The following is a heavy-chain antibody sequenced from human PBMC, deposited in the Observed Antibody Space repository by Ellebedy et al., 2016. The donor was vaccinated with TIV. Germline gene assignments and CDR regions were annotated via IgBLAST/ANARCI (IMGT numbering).Heavy chain of an antibody. V-gene: IGHV3-7*03. CDR3: ATGRDDDWLRHLFDY. D-gene: IGHD3-9*01. Sequence: GESLKISCAASGFTFSSYWMSWVRQAPGKGLEWVANIKQDGSEKYYVDSVKGRFTISRDNAKNSLYLQMNSLRTEDTAVYYCATGRDDDWLRHLFDYWGLGILVTVSS. CDR2: IKQDGSEK. CDR1: GFTFSSYW. J-gene: IGHJ4*02.